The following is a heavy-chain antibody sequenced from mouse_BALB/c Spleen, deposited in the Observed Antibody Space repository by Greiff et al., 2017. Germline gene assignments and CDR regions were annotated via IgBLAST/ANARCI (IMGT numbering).Heavy chain of an antibody. V-gene: IGHV5-6-3*01. D-gene: IGHD1-2*01. CDR3: AREQGFTTATTLAMDY. CDR1: GFTFSSYG. Sequence: DVKLLESGGGLVQPGGSLKLSCAASGFTFSSYGMSWVRQTPDKRLELVATINSNGGSTYFPYSVKGRFTIPRDNAKKTLYLQMSRLKSEDPAMYYCAREQGFTTATTLAMDYWGQGTSVTVSS. CDR2: INSNGGST. J-gene: IGHJ4*01.